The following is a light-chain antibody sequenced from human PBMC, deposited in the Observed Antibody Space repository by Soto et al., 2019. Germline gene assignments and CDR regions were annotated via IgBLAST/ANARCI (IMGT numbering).Light chain of an antibody. CDR3: SSYTSSSTLPYA. J-gene: IGLJ1*01. CDR2: DVS. CDR1: SSDVGGYNY. Sequence: QSALTQPASVSGSPGQSITISCPGTSSDVGGYNYVSWYQQHPGKAPKLMIYDVSNRPSGVSNRFSGSKSGNTASLTISGLQAEDEADYYCSSYTSSSTLPYAFGTGTKVTVL. V-gene: IGLV2-14*01.